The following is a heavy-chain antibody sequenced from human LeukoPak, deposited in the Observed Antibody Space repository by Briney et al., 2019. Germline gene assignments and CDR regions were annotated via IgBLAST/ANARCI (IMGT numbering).Heavy chain of an antibody. Sequence: GSSVKVSCKASGGTFSSYAISWVRQAPGQGLEWMGGINPIFGTANYAQKFQGRVTITADKSTSTAYMELSSLRSEDTAVYYCARESRGSSSALDYWGQGTLVTVSS. J-gene: IGHJ4*02. CDR3: ARESRGSSSALDY. CDR2: INPIFGTA. D-gene: IGHD6-13*01. V-gene: IGHV1-69*06. CDR1: GGTFSSYA.